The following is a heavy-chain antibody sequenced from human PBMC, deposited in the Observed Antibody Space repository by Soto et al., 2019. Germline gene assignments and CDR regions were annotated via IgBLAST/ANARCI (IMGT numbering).Heavy chain of an antibody. CDR3: AKDRVPHGIYSFDS. J-gene: IGHJ4*02. CDR2: IDLSGTTT. V-gene: IGHV3-23*03. D-gene: IGHD2-15*01. Sequence: GGSLRLSCAASGFSFSDYSMSWVRQAPGKGLEWVSFIDLSGTTTYYSDSVKGRFTISKDRSRKTVFLQMNSLRVEDTAIYYCAKDRVPHGIYSFDSRGQGVLVTVSS. CDR1: GFSFSDYS.